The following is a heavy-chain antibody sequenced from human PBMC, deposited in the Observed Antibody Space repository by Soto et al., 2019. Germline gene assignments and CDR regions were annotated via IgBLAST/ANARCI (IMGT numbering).Heavy chain of an antibody. CDR2: INSDGSNT. D-gene: IGHD2-2*01. CDR3: ARGGVPAPMSY. J-gene: IGHJ4*02. CDR1: GFTFSSFW. Sequence: EVQLVESGGGLVQPGGSLRLSCAASGFTFSSFWMHWVRQAPGEGLVWVSRINSDGSNTNYADSVKGRFTISRDNAKSTLYLQLNSLRAEDTAVYYCARGGVPAPMSYWGQGTLVTVSA. V-gene: IGHV3-74*01.